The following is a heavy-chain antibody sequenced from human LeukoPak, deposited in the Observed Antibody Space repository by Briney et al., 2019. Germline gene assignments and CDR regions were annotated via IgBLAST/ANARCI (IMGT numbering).Heavy chain of an antibody. D-gene: IGHD1-14*01. CDR3: ARVFTGTYGPYYMDV. V-gene: IGHV4-34*01. CDR1: GGSFSGYY. CDR2: INHSGST. Sequence: SETLSLTCAVYGGSFSGYYWSWIRQPPGKGLEWIGEINHSGSTNYNPSLKSRVTISVDTSKNQFSLKLSSVTAADTAVYYCARVFTGTYGPYYMDVWGKGTTVTVSS. J-gene: IGHJ6*03.